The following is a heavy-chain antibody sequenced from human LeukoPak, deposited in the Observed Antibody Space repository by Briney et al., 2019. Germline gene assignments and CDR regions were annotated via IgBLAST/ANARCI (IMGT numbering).Heavy chain of an antibody. J-gene: IGHJ6*02. D-gene: IGHD2-21*02. CDR3: ARDGFRDCGGDCYYYYYYGMDV. Sequence: ASVKVSCKASGYTFTSYGISWVRQAPVQGLEWMGWISAYNGNTNYAQKLQGRVTMTTDTSTSTAYMELRSLRSDDTAVYYCARDGFRDCGGDCYYYYYYGMDVWGQGTTVTVSS. V-gene: IGHV1-18*01. CDR2: ISAYNGNT. CDR1: GYTFTSYG.